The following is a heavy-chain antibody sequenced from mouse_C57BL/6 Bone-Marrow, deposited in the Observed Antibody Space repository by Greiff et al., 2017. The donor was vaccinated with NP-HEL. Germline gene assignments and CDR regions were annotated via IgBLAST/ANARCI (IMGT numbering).Heavy chain of an antibody. CDR1: GFTFSDYG. Sequence: EVQLQESGGGLVKPGGSLKLSCAASGFTFSDYGMHWVRQAPEKGLEWVAYISSGSSTIYYADTVKGRFTISRDNAKNTLFLQMTSLRSEDTAMYYCARGTTVVATDFDVWGTGTTVTVSS. CDR2: ISSGSSTI. CDR3: ARGTTVVATDFDV. V-gene: IGHV5-17*01. D-gene: IGHD1-1*01. J-gene: IGHJ1*03.